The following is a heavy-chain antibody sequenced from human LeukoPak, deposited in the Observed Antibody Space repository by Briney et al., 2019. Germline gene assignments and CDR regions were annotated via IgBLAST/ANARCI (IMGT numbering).Heavy chain of an antibody. CDR2: ISSDGSST. CDR3: ARALRSGFDY. J-gene: IGHJ4*02. D-gene: IGHD6-19*01. V-gene: IGHV3-74*01. CDR1: GFTFSSYW. Sequence: PGGSLRLSCAASGFTFSSYWMHWVRQAPGKGLVWVSRISSDGSSTSYADSVKGRFTISRDNAKNTLYLQMNSLRAEDTAVYYCARALRSGFDYWGQGTLVAVSS.